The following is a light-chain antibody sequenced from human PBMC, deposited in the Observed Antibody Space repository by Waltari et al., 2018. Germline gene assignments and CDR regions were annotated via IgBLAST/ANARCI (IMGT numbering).Light chain of an antibody. CDR1: SSDVGGYHY. CDR2: EVS. Sequence: QSALTQPASVSGSPGQSITISCTGTSSDVGGYHYVSWYQQHPGKAPKLMIYEVSNRPSGVSNRFSGSKSGNTASLTISGLQAEDEADYYCSSYTSSIDVVFGGGTKLTVL. CDR3: SSYTSSIDVV. J-gene: IGLJ2*01. V-gene: IGLV2-14*01.